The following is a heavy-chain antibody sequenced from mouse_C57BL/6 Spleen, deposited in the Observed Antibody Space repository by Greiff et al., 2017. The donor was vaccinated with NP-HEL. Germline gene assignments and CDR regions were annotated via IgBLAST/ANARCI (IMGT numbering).Heavy chain of an antibody. CDR2: ISYDGSN. Sequence: DVQLQESGPGLVKPSQSLSLTCSVTGYSITSGYYWNWIRQFPGNKLEWMGYISYDGSNNYNPSLKNRISITRDTSKNQFFLKLNSVTTEDTATYYCAREGTKDAMDYWGQGTSVTVSS. D-gene: IGHD1-1*01. J-gene: IGHJ4*01. CDR3: AREGTKDAMDY. V-gene: IGHV3-6*01. CDR1: GYSITSGYY.